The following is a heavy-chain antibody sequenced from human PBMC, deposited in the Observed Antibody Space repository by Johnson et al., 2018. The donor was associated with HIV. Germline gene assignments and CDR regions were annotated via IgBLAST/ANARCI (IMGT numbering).Heavy chain of an antibody. CDR1: GFSFSDYY. Sequence: QVQLVESGGGLVKPGGSLRLSCAASGFSFSDYYMTWIRQAPGKGLEWVSYISSSGGSTGYADSVKGRFTISRDNAKNSLYLQMNSLRAEDTALYYCAREGIATRPDAFDIWGQGTMVTVSS. CDR2: ISSSGGST. D-gene: IGHD6-6*01. V-gene: IGHV3-11*01. CDR3: AREGIATRPDAFDI. J-gene: IGHJ3*02.